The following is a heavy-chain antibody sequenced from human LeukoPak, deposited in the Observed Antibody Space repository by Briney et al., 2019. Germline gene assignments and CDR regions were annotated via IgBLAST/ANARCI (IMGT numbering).Heavy chain of an antibody. D-gene: IGHD4-17*01. Sequence: PGESLRLSCAASGFTFSSYSMSWVRQAPGKGLEWVSYISGSSTTIKYPNSVKGRFTISRDNAKNSLYLQMNSLRDEDTAVYYCARSDGASSDYWGQGTLVTVSS. J-gene: IGHJ4*02. CDR2: ISGSSTTI. CDR1: GFTFSSYS. V-gene: IGHV3-48*02. CDR3: ARSDGASSDY.